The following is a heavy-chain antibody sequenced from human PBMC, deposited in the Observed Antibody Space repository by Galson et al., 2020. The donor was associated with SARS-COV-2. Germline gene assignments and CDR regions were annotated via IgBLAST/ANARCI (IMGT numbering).Heavy chain of an antibody. D-gene: IGHD3-10*01. Sequence: NSGGSLRLSCAASGFTFSSYSMNWVRQAPGKGLEWVLSISSSSSYIYYADSVKGRFTISRDNAKNSLYLQMNSLRAEDTAVYYCAQLWFGDYDWFDPWGQGTLVTVSS. J-gene: IGHJ5*02. CDR2: ISSSSSYI. V-gene: IGHV3-21*01. CDR3: AQLWFGDYDWFDP. CDR1: GFTFSSYS.